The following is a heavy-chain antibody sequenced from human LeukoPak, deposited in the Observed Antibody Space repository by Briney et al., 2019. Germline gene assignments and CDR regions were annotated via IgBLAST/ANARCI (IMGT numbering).Heavy chain of an antibody. D-gene: IGHD5-24*01. CDR2: INWHGCST. CDR1: GFTFDEYG. CDR3: ARFSVEMATQYVDY. V-gene: IGHV3-20*04. Sequence: GGSLRLSCAASGFTFDEYGMRWVRHAPGKGLEWVAGINWHGCSTGYAESVKGRFTISRDNAKNSLYLQMNSLRAEDTAVYYCARFSVEMATQYVDYWGQGTLVTVSS. J-gene: IGHJ4*02.